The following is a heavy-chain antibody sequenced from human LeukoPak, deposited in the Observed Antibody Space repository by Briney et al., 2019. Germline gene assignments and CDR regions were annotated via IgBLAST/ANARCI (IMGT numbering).Heavy chain of an antibody. J-gene: IGHJ4*02. CDR2: IIPIFGTA. D-gene: IGHD3-16*02. Sequence: SVKVSCKASGYTFTSYHMHWVQQAPGQGLEWMGGIIPIFGTANYAQKFQGRVTITADKSTSTAYMELSSLRSEDTAVYYCVGNNYDYVWGSYRWGYFDYWGQGTLVTVSS. CDR1: GYTFTSYH. V-gene: IGHV1-69*06. CDR3: VGNNYDYVWGSYRWGYFDY.